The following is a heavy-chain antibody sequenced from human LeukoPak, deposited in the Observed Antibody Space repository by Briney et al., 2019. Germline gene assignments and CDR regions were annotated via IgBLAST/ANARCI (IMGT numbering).Heavy chain of an antibody. Sequence: SCKVSGYTLTELSMNWVRQAPGKGLEWVSYISSSGSTIYYADSVKGRFTISRDNAKNSLYLQMNSLRAEDTAVYYCAELGITMIGGVWGKGTTVTISS. J-gene: IGHJ6*04. V-gene: IGHV3-11*04. CDR2: ISSSGSTI. CDR1: GYTLTELS. D-gene: IGHD3-10*02. CDR3: AELGITMIGGV.